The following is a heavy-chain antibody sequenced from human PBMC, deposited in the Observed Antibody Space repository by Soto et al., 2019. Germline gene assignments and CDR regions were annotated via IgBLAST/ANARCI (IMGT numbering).Heavy chain of an antibody. V-gene: IGHV3-23*01. Sequence: EVRLLEAGGGLKQPGGSLRLSCAASGFTFKESAMNWVRQAPGKGLEWVASISDTGASTWYAESVRGRLSISRDNSKNPLYLQMNSLRGEDTAVYYCAKGRGSGWAWYFDNWGQGTLVTVSS. CDR3: AKGRGSGWAWYFDN. J-gene: IGHJ4*02. CDR1: GFTFKESA. CDR2: ISDTGAST. D-gene: IGHD6-19*01.